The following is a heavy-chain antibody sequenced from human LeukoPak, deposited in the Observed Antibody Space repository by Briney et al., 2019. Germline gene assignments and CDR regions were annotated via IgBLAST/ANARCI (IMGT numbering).Heavy chain of an antibody. V-gene: IGHV3-9*01. J-gene: IGHJ6*02. CDR3: AKDANYYYYGMDV. Sequence: GGSLRLSCAASGFTFDDYAMHWVRQAPGKGPEWVSGISWNSGSIGYADSVKGRFTISRDNAKNSLYLQMNSLRAEDTALYYCAKDANYYYYGMDVWGQGTTVTVSS. CDR1: GFTFDDYA. CDR2: ISWNSGSI.